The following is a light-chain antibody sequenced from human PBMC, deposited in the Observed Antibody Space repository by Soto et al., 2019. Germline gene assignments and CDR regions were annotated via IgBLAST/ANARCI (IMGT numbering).Light chain of an antibody. CDR2: KAS. J-gene: IGKJ5*01. CDR1: QTISSW. CDR3: QQYSNWPPAIT. Sequence: DIQMTQSPSTLSGSVGDRVTITCRASQTISSWLAWYQQKPGKAPKLLIYKASTLKSGVPSRFSGSGSGTDFTLTISSLQSEDVALYYCQQYSNWPPAITFGQGTRLEIK. V-gene: IGKV1-5*03.